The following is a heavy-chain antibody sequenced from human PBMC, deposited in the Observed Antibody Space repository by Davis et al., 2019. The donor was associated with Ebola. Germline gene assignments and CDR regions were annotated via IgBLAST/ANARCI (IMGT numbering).Heavy chain of an antibody. J-gene: IGHJ5*02. CDR2: VSGDGTRT. V-gene: IGHV3-74*01. D-gene: IGHD1-14*01. CDR3: AKSAVMTPYNWLDP. Sequence: PGGSLRLSCAVSGFTFSNYWMHWVREVRGKGLVWVSRVSGDGTRTNYADSVKGRFTISRDNAKNTLYLQMHSLRDEDTAVYYCAKSAVMTPYNWLDPWGQGALVTVSS. CDR1: GFTFSNYW.